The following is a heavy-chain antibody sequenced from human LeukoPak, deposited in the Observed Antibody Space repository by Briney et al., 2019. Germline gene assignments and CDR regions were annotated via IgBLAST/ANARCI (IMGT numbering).Heavy chain of an antibody. CDR1: GFTFSSYR. Sequence: KPGGSVRLSCAASGFTFSSYRMSWVRQAPGEGLGLVSSISSSSSYIYYADSVKGRFTISRDNTKNSLYLQMNSLRAEDTAVYYCARATVARDTASDYWGQGTLVTVSS. J-gene: IGHJ4*02. CDR2: ISSSSSYI. V-gene: IGHV3-21*01. D-gene: IGHD5-18*01. CDR3: ARATVARDTASDY.